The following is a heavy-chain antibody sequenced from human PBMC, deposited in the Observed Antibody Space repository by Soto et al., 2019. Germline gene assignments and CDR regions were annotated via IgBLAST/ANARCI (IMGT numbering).Heavy chain of an antibody. Sequence: QVQLVESGGGVVQPGRSLRLSCAASGFTFSSYGMHWVRQAPGKGLEWVAVISYDGSNKYYADSVKGRFTISRDNSKNTLYLQMNSLRAEDTAVYYCAKDSGYSSGWYEALDYWGQGTLVTVSS. CDR3: AKDSGYSSGWYEALDY. CDR1: GFTFSSYG. D-gene: IGHD6-19*01. CDR2: ISYDGSNK. V-gene: IGHV3-30*18. J-gene: IGHJ4*02.